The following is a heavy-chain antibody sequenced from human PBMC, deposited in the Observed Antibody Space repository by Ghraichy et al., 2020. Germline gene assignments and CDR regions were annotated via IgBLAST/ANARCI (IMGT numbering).Heavy chain of an antibody. CDR1: GFTFGDHA. D-gene: IGHD3-22*01. CDR2: IRSRSYGRST. CDR3: TRGPTGEDYYDSSGYPIY. J-gene: IGHJ4*02. Sequence: GVLRLSCAASGFTFGDHAMSWVRQAPGKGLEWVGFIRSRSYGRSTEYVASVKGRFTISGDDSTSSVYLQMNSLKTEDTGIYYCTRGPTGEDYYDSSGYPIYWGQGTLVTVSS. V-gene: IGHV3-49*04.